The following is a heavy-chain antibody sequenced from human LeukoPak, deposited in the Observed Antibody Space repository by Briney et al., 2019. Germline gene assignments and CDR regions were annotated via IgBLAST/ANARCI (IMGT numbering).Heavy chain of an antibody. CDR3: AKDRRRSGYSTSWIGYHFDS. CDR1: GFTFSGYH. J-gene: IGHJ4*01. D-gene: IGHD6-13*01. CDR2: ISSDETNK. V-gene: IGHV3-30*18. Sequence: PGGSLRLSCAVSGFTFSGYHMHWVRQAPGKGLQWVALISSDETNKYYVDSVKGRFTISRDNSNNTLYLQMNSLRVEDTAVYYCAKDRRRSGYSTSWIGYHFDSWGHGTLVTVSS.